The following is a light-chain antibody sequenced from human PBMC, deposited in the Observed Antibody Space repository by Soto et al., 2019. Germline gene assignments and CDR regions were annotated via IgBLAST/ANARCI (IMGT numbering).Light chain of an antibody. CDR3: QQRHSYPIT. J-gene: IGKJ5*01. CDR1: QGIRNE. V-gene: IGKV1-17*01. Sequence: IQMGQSPSSLSASVGDRVTITCRASQGIRNELSWYQQKPGKAPNLLIHTESSLQTGVPSRFSGSGSGTEFTLTISSLQPEDFATYYCQQRHSYPITFGQGTRLEIK. CDR2: TES.